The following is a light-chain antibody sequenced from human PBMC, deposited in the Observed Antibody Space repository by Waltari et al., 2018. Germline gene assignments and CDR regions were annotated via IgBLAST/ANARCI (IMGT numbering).Light chain of an antibody. CDR3: SSYSGTNTRVI. CDR1: SIDIGHYDY. V-gene: IGLV2-14*03. Sequence: QSALTQPASVSGSPGQSISISCTGTSIDIGHYDYVSWYHQQPGKAPKRMIYDVSHRPSGVSNRFAGSQSGNTASLIISGLQSEDEGDYYCSSYSGTNTRVIFGGGTKLTVL. J-gene: IGLJ2*01. CDR2: DVS.